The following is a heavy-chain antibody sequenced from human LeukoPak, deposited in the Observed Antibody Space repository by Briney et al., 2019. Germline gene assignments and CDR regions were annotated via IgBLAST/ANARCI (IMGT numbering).Heavy chain of an antibody. CDR1: GFTFSNTW. CDR2: NKSKTDGGTT. J-gene: IGHJ4*02. V-gene: IGHV3-15*01. Sequence: GGSLRLSCAASGFTFSNTWMTWVRQAPGKGLEWVGLNKSKTDGGTTDYATPVKGRFTILRDDSRSTLYLQMNSLKTEDTAVYYCTTATSSFDYWGQGTLVTVSS. CDR3: TTATSSFDY.